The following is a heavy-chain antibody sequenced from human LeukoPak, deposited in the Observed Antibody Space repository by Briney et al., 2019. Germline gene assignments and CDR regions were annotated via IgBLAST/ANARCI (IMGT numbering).Heavy chain of an antibody. CDR2: IYTSGST. CDR1: GGSISSYY. Sequence: SETLSLTCTVSGGSISSYYWSWIRQPAGKGLEWIGRIYTSGSTNYNPSLKSRVTMSVDTSKNQFSLKLSSVTAADTAVYYCARDHFWSGYSNQYYYMDVWGKGTTVAVSS. J-gene: IGHJ6*03. CDR3: ARDHFWSGYSNQYYYMDV. D-gene: IGHD3-3*02. V-gene: IGHV4-4*07.